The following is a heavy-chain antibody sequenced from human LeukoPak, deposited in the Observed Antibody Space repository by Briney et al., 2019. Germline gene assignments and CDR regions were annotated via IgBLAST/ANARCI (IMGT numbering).Heavy chain of an antibody. CDR1: GYTFTGYY. V-gene: IGHV1-2*06. CDR3: YYRVSSGYLT. Sequence: ASVKVSCKASGYTFTGYYMHWVRQAPGQELGWMGRINPNSGGTNYAQKFQGRVSMTRDTSISTAYMELSSLRSDDTAVYYCYYRVSSGYLTWGQGTLVAVSS. J-gene: IGHJ4*02. D-gene: IGHD3-22*01. CDR2: INPNSGGT.